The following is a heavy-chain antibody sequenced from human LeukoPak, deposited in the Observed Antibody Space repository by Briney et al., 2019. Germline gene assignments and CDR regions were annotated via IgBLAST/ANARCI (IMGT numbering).Heavy chain of an antibody. V-gene: IGHV1-69*13. CDR2: IIPIFGTA. D-gene: IGHD2-15*01. CDR1: GGTFSSYA. CDR3: ARAMCGGSCYSGYYYGMDV. Sequence: ASVKVSCKASGGTFSSYAISWVRQAPGQGLEWMGGIIPIFGTANYAQKFQGRVTITAGESTSTAYMELSSLRSEDTAVYYCARAMCGGSCYSGYYYGMDVWGKGTTVTVSS. J-gene: IGHJ6*04.